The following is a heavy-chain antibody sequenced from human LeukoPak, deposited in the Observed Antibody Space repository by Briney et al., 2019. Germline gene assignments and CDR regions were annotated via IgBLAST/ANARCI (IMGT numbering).Heavy chain of an antibody. Sequence: PGGSLRLSCAASGFTFSSYAMSWVRQAPGKGLEWVSAISGSGSSTYYADSVKGRFTISRDNSKNTLYLQMNSLRAEDTAVYYCAKSGYSGSWYYYYYMDVWGKGTTVTVSS. V-gene: IGHV3-23*01. CDR3: AKSGYSGSWYYYYYMDV. CDR1: GFTFSSYA. D-gene: IGHD5-12*01. CDR2: ISGSGSST. J-gene: IGHJ6*03.